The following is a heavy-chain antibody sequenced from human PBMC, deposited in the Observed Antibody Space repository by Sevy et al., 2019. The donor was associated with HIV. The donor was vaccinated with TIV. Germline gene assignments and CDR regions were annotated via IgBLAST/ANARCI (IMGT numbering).Heavy chain of an antibody. CDR2: INPNSGGT. CDR1: GYTFTGYY. CDR3: AREGSVVPEYFQH. D-gene: IGHD2-15*01. Sequence: ASVKVSCKASGYTFTGYYMHWVRQAPGQGLEWMGWINPNSGGTNYAQKFQGRVTMTRDTPISTAYMELSRLRSDDTAVYYCAREGSVVPEYFQHWGQGTLVTVSS. V-gene: IGHV1-2*02. J-gene: IGHJ1*01.